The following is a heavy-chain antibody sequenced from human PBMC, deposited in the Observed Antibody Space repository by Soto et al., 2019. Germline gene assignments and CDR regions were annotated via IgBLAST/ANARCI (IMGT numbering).Heavy chain of an antibody. D-gene: IGHD3-10*01. CDR2: ISWNSGSI. J-gene: IGHJ4*02. CDR1: GFTFDDYA. CDR3: AKDCDSELWFGELSPCPFDY. Sequence: GGSLRLSCAASGFTFDDYAMHWVRQAPGKGLEWVSGISWNSGSIGYADSVKGRFTISRDNAKNSLYLQMNSLRAEDTALYYCAKDCDSELWFGELSPCPFDYWGQGTLVTVSS. V-gene: IGHV3-9*01.